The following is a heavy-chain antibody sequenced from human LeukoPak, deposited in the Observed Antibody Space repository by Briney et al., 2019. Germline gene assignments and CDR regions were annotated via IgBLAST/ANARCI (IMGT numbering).Heavy chain of an antibody. D-gene: IGHD2-2*01. J-gene: IGHJ2*01. Sequence: PGGSLRLSCAASGFTFSSYGMHWVRQAPGKGLEWVAFIRYDGSNKYYADSVKGRFTISRDNSKNTLYLQMNSLRAEDTAVYYCAREPHLLENSGRRHSNWHFDLWGRGTLVTVSS. V-gene: IGHV3-30*02. CDR3: AREPHLLENSGRRHSNWHFDL. CDR1: GFTFSSYG. CDR2: IRYDGSNK.